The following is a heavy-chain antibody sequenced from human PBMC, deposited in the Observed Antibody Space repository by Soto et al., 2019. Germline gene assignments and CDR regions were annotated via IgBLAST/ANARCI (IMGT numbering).Heavy chain of an antibody. D-gene: IGHD3-22*01. CDR1: GFTFSSYA. V-gene: IGHV3-64D*08. CDR2: ISSNGGST. CDR3: VTLYYYDSSGYYYGTRFDP. Sequence: PGGSLRLSCSASGFTFSSYAMHWVRQAPGKGLEYVSAISSNGGSTYYADSVKGRFTISRDNSKNTLYLQMSSLRAEDTAVYYCVTLYYYDSSGYYYGTRFDPWGQGTRVTVSS. J-gene: IGHJ5*02.